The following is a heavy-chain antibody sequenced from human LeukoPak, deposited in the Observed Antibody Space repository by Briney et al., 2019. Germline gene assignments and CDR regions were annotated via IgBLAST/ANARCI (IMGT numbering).Heavy chain of an antibody. CDR3: ARDMNPTVFDF. V-gene: IGHV3-74*01. CDR2: IKNDGNDT. D-gene: IGHD3-16*01. Sequence: GGSLRHSCAASGFTFTSHWMHWVRQTPGKGLVWVSGIKNDGNDTAYADSVKGRFTISRDNAKNTLYPQMDSLRAEDTAVYYCARDMNPTVFDFWGQGTLVTVSS. CDR1: GFTFTSHW. J-gene: IGHJ4*02.